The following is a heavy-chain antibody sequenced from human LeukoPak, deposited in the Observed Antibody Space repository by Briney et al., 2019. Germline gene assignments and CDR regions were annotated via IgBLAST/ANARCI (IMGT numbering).Heavy chain of an antibody. D-gene: IGHD3-9*01. V-gene: IGHV3-23*01. CDR3: AKGKFGILTGDDY. Sequence: GGSLRLSCAASGFTFSSYAMSWVRQAPGKGLEWVSAISGSGGSTYYADSVKGRFTISRDNSKNTLYLQMNSPRAEDTAVYYCAKGKFGILTGDDYWGQGTLVTVSS. CDR2: ISGSGGST. CDR1: GFTFSSYA. J-gene: IGHJ4*02.